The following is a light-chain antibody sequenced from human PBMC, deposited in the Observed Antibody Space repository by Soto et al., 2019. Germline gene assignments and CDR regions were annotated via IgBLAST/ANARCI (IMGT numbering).Light chain of an antibody. CDR3: KKYNSYSYN. CDR2: GAS. Sequence: EIVMTQSPATLSVSPGETTRLSCRASQSINSDVAWYQQKVGQTPRLLIHGASTRATGIAARFSGSGSGKEFNLKISSLQPDDFATYYCKKYNSYSYNFGQGTKVEI. V-gene: IGKV3D-15*01. CDR1: QSINSD. J-gene: IGKJ2*01.